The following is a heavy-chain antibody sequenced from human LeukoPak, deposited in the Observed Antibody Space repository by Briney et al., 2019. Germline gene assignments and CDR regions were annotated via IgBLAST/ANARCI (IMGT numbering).Heavy chain of an antibody. V-gene: IGHV3-30*02. CDR3: TRMYLYESSGFRPSDY. CDR2: IRYDGSNK. Sequence: GGSLRLSCAASGFTFSNYAMHWVRQAPGKGLEWVAFIRYDGSNKYYADSVEGRFTISRDNAENAVHLETNSLRAEDTAVYYCTRMYLYESSGFRPSDYWGQGTLVTVSS. CDR1: GFTFSNYA. J-gene: IGHJ4*02. D-gene: IGHD3-22*01.